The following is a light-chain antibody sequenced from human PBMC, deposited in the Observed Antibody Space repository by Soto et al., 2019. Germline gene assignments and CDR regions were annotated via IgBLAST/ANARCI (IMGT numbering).Light chain of an antibody. J-gene: IGKJ4*01. CDR2: DGS. V-gene: IGKV3-20*01. CDR1: QNVNSNH. CDR3: QHYGDSLSLT. Sequence: IVLTRSPGTLSLSPAQRATLSCRASQNVNSNHLAWYQRMPGQAPRLLIYDGSRSATGIPDRFSGSGSGTNFTLTINRLEPEDFAEYYCQHYGDSLSLTFGGGTKVDIK.